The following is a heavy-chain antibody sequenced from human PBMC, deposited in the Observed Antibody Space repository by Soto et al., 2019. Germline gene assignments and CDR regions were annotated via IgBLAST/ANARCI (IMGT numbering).Heavy chain of an antibody. CDR3: ARDYETSSAGYYYYGMDV. V-gene: IGHV3-30*09. D-gene: IGHD2-2*01. J-gene: IGHJ6*02. Sequence: QVQLVESGGGVVQPGRSLRLSCAASGFTFRSYAMHWVRQAPGKGLEWVATISHDGNIKYYADSVKGRFAISRDNSMNAVFLQMNSLRPEDTARYYCARDYETSSAGYYYYGMDVWCHGTTVTVSS. CDR1: GFTFRSYA. CDR2: ISHDGNIK.